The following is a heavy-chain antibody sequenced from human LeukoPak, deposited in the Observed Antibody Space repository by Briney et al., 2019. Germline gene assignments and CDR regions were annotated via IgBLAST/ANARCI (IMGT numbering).Heavy chain of an antibody. Sequence: SETLSLTCAVYGGSFSGYYWSWIRQPPEKGLEWIGEINHSGGTNYNPSLKSRVTISVDTSKNQFSLKLGSVTAADTAVYYCARPRDYGDYVGAFDIWGQGTMVTVSS. CDR3: ARPRDYGDYVGAFDI. V-gene: IGHV4-34*01. D-gene: IGHD4-17*01. CDR1: GGSFSGYY. J-gene: IGHJ3*02. CDR2: INHSGGT.